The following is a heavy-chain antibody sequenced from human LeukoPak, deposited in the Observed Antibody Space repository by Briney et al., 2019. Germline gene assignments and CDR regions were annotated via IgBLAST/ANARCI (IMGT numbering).Heavy chain of an antibody. D-gene: IGHD5-18*01. Sequence: GGTLRLSCAASGFTFSSHAMSWVRQAPGKGLEWVSAISGSGGSTYYADSVKGRFTISRDNSKNTLYLQMNSLRAEDTAVYYCAKDRTSRGYSYGRTFDYWGQGTLVTVSS. J-gene: IGHJ4*02. V-gene: IGHV3-23*01. CDR3: AKDRTSRGYSYGRTFDY. CDR1: GFTFSSHA. CDR2: ISGSGGST.